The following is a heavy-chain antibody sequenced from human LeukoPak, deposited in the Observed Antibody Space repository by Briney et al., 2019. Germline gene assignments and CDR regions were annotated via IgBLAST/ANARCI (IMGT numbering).Heavy chain of an antibody. V-gene: IGHV3-7*03. CDR2: IKQDGSEK. J-gene: IGHJ6*02. Sequence: GGSLRLSCAASGFNFGVYWMSWVRQAPGKGLEWVANIKQDGSEKNYMDSAKGRFTISRDNAKNSLYLQMSNLRAEDTAVYFCARGGGLDVWGQGATVTVSS. D-gene: IGHD3-16*01. CDR1: GFNFGVYW. CDR3: ARGGGLDV.